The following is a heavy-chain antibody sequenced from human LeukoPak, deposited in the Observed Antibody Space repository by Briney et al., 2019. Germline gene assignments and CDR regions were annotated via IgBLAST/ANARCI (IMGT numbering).Heavy chain of an antibody. D-gene: IGHD2-2*01. CDR3: ARAIDHCSSTSCRYYYYMDV. Sequence: KPSETLSLTCTVSGGSISSYYWSWIRQPAGKGLEWIGRIYTSGSTNYNPSLKSRVTMSVDTSKNQFSLKLSSVTAADTAVYYCARAIDHCSSTSCRYYYYMDVWGKGTTVTVSS. V-gene: IGHV4-4*07. CDR2: IYTSGST. J-gene: IGHJ6*03. CDR1: GGSISSYY.